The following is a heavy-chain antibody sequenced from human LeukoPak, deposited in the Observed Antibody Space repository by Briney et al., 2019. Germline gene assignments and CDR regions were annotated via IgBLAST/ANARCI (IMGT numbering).Heavy chain of an antibody. D-gene: IGHD5-12*01. CDR3: VKDGGYSGYETFGY. CDR1: GFTFSIYA. CDR2: INSDGGST. J-gene: IGHJ4*02. Sequence: GGSLRLSCSASGFTFSIYAMHWVRQAPGKGLEYVSGINSDGGSTNHADSVKGRFTISRDNSKNTLYLQMSSLRVEDTAVYYCVKDGGYSGYETFGYWGQGTLVTVSS. V-gene: IGHV3-64D*06.